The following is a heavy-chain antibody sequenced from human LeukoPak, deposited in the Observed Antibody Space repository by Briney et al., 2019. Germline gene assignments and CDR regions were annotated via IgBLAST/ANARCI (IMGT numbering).Heavy chain of an antibody. Sequence: PGGSLRLSCAASGFIFDDYAMHWVRQVPGKGLEWVSAITWNSDDKAYADSVKGRFTISRDNAKNSLYLQMNSLRPEDTALYYCAKGGPYYDYPSDSWGQGTLVTVSS. V-gene: IGHV3-9*01. D-gene: IGHD3-16*01. CDR1: GFIFDDYA. J-gene: IGHJ4*02. CDR2: ITWNSDDK. CDR3: AKGGPYYDYPSDS.